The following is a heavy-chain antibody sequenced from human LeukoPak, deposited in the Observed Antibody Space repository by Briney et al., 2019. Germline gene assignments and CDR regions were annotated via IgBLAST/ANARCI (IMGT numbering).Heavy chain of an antibody. Sequence: GGSLRLSCAASGFTFDDHAMYWVRQAPGKGLEWVSGINWDGSRIGYADAVKGRFTISRDSDKNSLYLQMNSLRTEDTALYYCARASYYYDTSGLGAFDIWGQGTLVTVSS. V-gene: IGHV3-9*01. D-gene: IGHD3-22*01. CDR1: GFTFDDHA. CDR3: ARASYYYDTSGLGAFDI. J-gene: IGHJ3*02. CDR2: INWDGSRI.